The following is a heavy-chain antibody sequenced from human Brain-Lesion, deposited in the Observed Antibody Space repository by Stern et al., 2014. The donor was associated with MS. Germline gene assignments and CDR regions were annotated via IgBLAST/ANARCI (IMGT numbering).Heavy chain of an antibody. Sequence: VQLVESGGGVVQPGRPLSLSCAASGFTFSSFGMHWVLQVPGKGLDWVAVISYDGSYKYYADSVKGRFTISRDNSKNTLYMQMNSLRAEDTAVYYCAKDRQWLTYFFDYWGQGSLVTVSS. CDR1: GFTFSSFG. V-gene: IGHV3-30*18. CDR2: ISYDGSYK. CDR3: AKDRQWLTYFFDY. D-gene: IGHD3-22*01. J-gene: IGHJ4*02.